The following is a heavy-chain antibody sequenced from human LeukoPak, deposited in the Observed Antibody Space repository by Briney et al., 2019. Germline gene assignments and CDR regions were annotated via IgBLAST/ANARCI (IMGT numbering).Heavy chain of an antibody. D-gene: IGHD4-17*01. Sequence: GGSLRLSCAASGFTFSSYSMNWVRQAPGKGLEWVSYISSSSTIYYADSVKGRFTISRDNAKNSLYLQMNSLRAEDTAVYYCAKVGLTVTTRGAFDIWGQGTMVTVSS. CDR1: GFTFSSYS. CDR3: AKVGLTVTTRGAFDI. V-gene: IGHV3-48*04. CDR2: ISSSSTI. J-gene: IGHJ3*02.